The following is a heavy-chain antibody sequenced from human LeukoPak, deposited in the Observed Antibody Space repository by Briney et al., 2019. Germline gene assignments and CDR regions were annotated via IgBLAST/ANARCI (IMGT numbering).Heavy chain of an antibody. V-gene: IGHV4-34*01. Sequence: SETLSLTCAVYGGSFSGYYWSWIRQPPGKGLEWIGEINHSGSTNYNPSLKSQVTISVDTSKNQFSLKLSSVTAADTAVYYCARARGALGYCSSTSCSTLGAFDIWGQGTMVTVSS. CDR2: INHSGST. D-gene: IGHD2-2*01. CDR3: ARARGALGYCSSTSCSTLGAFDI. J-gene: IGHJ3*02. CDR1: GGSFSGYY.